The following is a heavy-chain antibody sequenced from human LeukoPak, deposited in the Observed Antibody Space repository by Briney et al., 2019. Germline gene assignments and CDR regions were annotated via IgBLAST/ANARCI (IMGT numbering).Heavy chain of an antibody. D-gene: IGHD2-2*01. CDR2: IYDSGST. Sequence: PSETLSLTCTVSGGSISSYYWSWIRQPPGKGLEWIAYIYDSGSTNYNPSLKSRVTISVDTSNNQFSLKLSSVTAADTAVYYCARHRYQLHVFDYWGQGTLVTVSS. V-gene: IGHV4-59*01. CDR1: GGSISSYY. CDR3: ARHRYQLHVFDY. J-gene: IGHJ4*02.